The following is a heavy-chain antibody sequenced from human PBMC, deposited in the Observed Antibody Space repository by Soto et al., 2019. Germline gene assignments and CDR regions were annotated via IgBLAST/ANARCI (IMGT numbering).Heavy chain of an antibody. CDR2: IGTAGDT. CDR3: ARAGYYYYGMDV. CDR1: GFTFSSYD. J-gene: IGHJ6*02. Sequence: EVQLVESGGGLVQPGGSLRLSCAASGFTFSSYDMHWVRQATGTGLEWVSAIGTAGDTYYPGSVKGRFTISREHAKNSLYLQMNSLRAEDTAVYYCARAGYYYYGMDVWGQGTTVTVSS. V-gene: IGHV3-13*01.